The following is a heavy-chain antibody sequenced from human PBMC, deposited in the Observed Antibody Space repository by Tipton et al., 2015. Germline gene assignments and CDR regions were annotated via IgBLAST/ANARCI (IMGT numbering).Heavy chain of an antibody. Sequence: QLVQSGGEVKKPGASVKVSCEGSGYSFRSYGISWVRQAPGQGLEWMGWISTYIGNTQYAQKFQGRVTMTTDTSTSTVYMELRSLRSDDTAFYYCARHIWGFYRWYYYGMDVWGQGTTVTVSS. CDR1: GYSFRSYG. V-gene: IGHV1-18*01. CDR2: ISTYIGNT. CDR3: ARHIWGFYRWYYYGMDV. D-gene: IGHD3-16*02. J-gene: IGHJ6*02.